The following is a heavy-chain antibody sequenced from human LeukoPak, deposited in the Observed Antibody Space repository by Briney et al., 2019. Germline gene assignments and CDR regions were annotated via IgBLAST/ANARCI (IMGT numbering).Heavy chain of an antibody. CDR1: GFTFSNYW. D-gene: IGHD3-22*01. J-gene: IGHJ4*02. Sequence: PGGSLRLSCAASGFTFSNYWMSWVRQAPGKGLEWVANIKQDGSEKYYVDSVKGRFTIPRDNAKNSLYLQMNSLRAEDTALYYCARGITTDYWGQGTLVTVSS. CDR3: ARGITTDY. CDR2: IKQDGSEK. V-gene: IGHV3-7*01.